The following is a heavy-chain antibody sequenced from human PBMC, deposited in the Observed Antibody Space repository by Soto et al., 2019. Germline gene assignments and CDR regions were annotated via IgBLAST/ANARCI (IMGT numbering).Heavy chain of an antibody. Sequence: QVQLVQSGAEVKKPGSSVKVSCKASGGTFSSYTISWVRQAPGQGLEWMGRIIPILGIANYAQKFQGRVTINEDKSTHKAYRELSRLTSEDRAVYYCASGRAIWTGSGGPHWFDPWGQGTLVTVSS. V-gene: IGHV1-69*02. CDR3: ASGRAIWTGSGGPHWFDP. D-gene: IGHD3-9*01. CDR2: IIPILGIA. CDR1: GGTFSSYT. J-gene: IGHJ5*02.